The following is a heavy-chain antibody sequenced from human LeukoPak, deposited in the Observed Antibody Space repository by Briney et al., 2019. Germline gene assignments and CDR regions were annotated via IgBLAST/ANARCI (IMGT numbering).Heavy chain of an antibody. J-gene: IGHJ6*03. V-gene: IGHV3-21*01. CDR1: GFTFSSYS. CDR3: ARDRMIDYMDV. Sequence: GGSLRLSCAGSGFTFSSYSMNWVRHGPGKGLEWVSSISSSSSYIYYADSVKGRFTISRDNAKNSLYLQMNSLRAEDTAVYYCARDRMIDYMDVWGKGATVTISS. CDR2: ISSSSSYI. D-gene: IGHD3-22*01.